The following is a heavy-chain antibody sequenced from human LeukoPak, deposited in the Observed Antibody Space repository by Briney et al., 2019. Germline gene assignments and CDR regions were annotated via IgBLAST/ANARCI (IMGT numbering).Heavy chain of an antibody. J-gene: IGHJ4*02. V-gene: IGHV1-18*01. CDR1: GYTFTSSG. Sequence: ASVKVSCKASGYTFTSSGISWVRQAPGQGLEWMGWISTYNGYSKYAQNLRGRVTMTADTSTSTAYMELSSLSSDDTAVYYCAKNSSGGYSDYWGQGTLVTVSS. CDR2: ISTYNGYS. CDR3: AKNSSGGYSDY. D-gene: IGHD6-19*01.